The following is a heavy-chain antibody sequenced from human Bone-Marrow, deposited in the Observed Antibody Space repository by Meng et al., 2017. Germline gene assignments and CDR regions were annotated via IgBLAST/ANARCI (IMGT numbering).Heavy chain of an antibody. J-gene: IGHJ6*02. CDR2: MNPNSGNT. D-gene: IGHD3-3*01. V-gene: IGHV1-8*01. Sequence: QVQLVQSGAEVKKPGASVKVSCKASGYTFNSYDINWVRQATGQGLEWMGWMNPNSGNTGYAQKFQGRVTMTRNTSISTAYMELSSLRSEDTAVYYCARARYYDFWSGYYYYYGMDVWGQGTTVTVSS. CDR1: GYTFNSYD. CDR3: ARARYYDFWSGYYYYYGMDV.